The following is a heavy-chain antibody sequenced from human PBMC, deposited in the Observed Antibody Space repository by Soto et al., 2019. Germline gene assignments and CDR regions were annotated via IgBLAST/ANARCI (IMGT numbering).Heavy chain of an antibody. D-gene: IGHD1-26*01. CDR1: GGSFSDYY. Sequence: QVQLQQWGAGLLKPSETLSLTCAVYGGSFSDYYWSWIRQTPEKGLEWIGEVSHSGSTTYNPSLKNRVTIAIHTSKNQCSLTLNSVTAADTAMYFWAREEPASRHHDYWGQGNLVTVSS. CDR2: VSHSGST. J-gene: IGHJ4*02. CDR3: AREEPASRHHDY. V-gene: IGHV4-34*02.